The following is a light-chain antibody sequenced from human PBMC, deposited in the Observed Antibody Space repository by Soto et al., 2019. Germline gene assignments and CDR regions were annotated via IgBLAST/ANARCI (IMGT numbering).Light chain of an antibody. CDR2: EVT. CDR1: NRDVGGYNY. CDR3: SSYSSSSALDVI. Sequence: QSVLAQPASVYGSPGQSITISCAGTNRDVGGYNYVSWYQQYPGKAPKLIIYEVTYRPSGVSNRFSGSKSGNTASLTISGLQAEDEADYYCSSYSSSSALDVIFGGGTKLTVL. J-gene: IGLJ2*01. V-gene: IGLV2-14*01.